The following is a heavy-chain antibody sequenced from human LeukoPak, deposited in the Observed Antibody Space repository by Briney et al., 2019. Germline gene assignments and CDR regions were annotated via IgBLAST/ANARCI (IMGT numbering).Heavy chain of an antibody. Sequence: GGSLRLSCAASGCTFNSYGMSWVREAPGKGLERVSGISGSGGATYYADSVKGRFTVSRDDPHNTLYLQMNSVRAEDTAVYFCARGGVDHYGSGTYYLMYYFDHWGQGALVTVSS. D-gene: IGHD3-10*01. J-gene: IGHJ4*02. V-gene: IGHV3-23*01. CDR3: ARGGVDHYGSGTYYLMYYFDH. CDR1: GCTFNSYG. CDR2: ISGSGGAT.